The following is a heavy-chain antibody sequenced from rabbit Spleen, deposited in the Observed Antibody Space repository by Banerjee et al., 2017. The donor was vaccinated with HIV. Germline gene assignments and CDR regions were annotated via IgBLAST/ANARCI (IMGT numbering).Heavy chain of an antibody. Sequence: QEQLEESGGGLVKPGGTLTLTCKVSGFDFSSDAMCWVRQAPGKGPECIACIYNGDDSTYYASWVNGRFTVSKTSSTTVTLQMTSLTGADTATYFCARDLAAWNSGSYAFNLWGQGTLVTVS. CDR3: ARDLAAWNSGSYAFNL. CDR1: GFDFSSDA. D-gene: IGHD1-1*01. J-gene: IGHJ4*01. CDR2: IYNGDDST. V-gene: IGHV1S47*01.